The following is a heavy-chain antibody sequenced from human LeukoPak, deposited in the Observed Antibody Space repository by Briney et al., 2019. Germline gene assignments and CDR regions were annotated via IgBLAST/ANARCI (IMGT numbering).Heavy chain of an antibody. J-gene: IGHJ4*02. CDR2: ISSSGSHI. V-gene: IGHV3-21*01. Sequence: SGGSLRLSCAASGFTFSSYIMNWVRQAPGKGLEWVSSISSSGSHIYYADSVKGRLTISRDNAQNSLYLQMNSLRAEDTAVYYCARDTTAAGIDYWGQGTLVTVSS. CDR1: GFTFSSYI. CDR3: ARDTTAAGIDY. D-gene: IGHD6-25*01.